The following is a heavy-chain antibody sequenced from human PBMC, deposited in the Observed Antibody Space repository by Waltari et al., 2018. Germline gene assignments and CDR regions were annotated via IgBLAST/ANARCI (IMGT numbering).Heavy chain of an antibody. D-gene: IGHD3-10*01. Sequence: EVQLVESGRGMVPPGGSLSLSCAASGFTFSSYSMNWVRQAPGKGLEWVSYISSSSSTIYYADSVKGRFTISRDNAKNSLYLQMNSLRAEDTAVYYCARGPNYYGSGSRYGMDVWGQGTTVTVSS. J-gene: IGHJ6*02. CDR1: GFTFSSYS. V-gene: IGHV3-48*01. CDR3: ARGPNYYGSGSRYGMDV. CDR2: ISSSSSTI.